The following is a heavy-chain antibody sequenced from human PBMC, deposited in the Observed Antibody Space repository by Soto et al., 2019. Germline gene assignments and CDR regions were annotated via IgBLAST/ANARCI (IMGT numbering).Heavy chain of an antibody. CDR3: ARSVGVAAAGPFDY. V-gene: IGHV4-31*01. J-gene: IGHJ4*02. CDR1: GGSISSGGYY. CDR2: IYYSGST. Sequence: QVQLQESGPGLVKPPQTRSLTCTVSGGSISSGGYYWSWIRQHPGKGLEWIGYIYYSGSTYYNRSLTCPVTIAVDTSKNQFSLKLSSVTAADRAVYYCARSVGVAAAGPFDYWGQGTLVTVSS. D-gene: IGHD6-13*01.